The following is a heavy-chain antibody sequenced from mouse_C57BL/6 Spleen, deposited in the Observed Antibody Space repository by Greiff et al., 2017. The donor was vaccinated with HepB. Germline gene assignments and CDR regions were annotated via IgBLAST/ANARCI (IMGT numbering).Heavy chain of an antibody. CDR2: IHPNSGST. Sequence: VQLQQPGAELVKPGASVKLSCKASGYTFTSYWMHWVKQRPGQGLEWIGMIHPNSGSTNYNEKFKSKATLTVDKSSSTAYMQLSSLTSEDSAVYYCARGYGSSYAFAYWGQGTLVTVSA. V-gene: IGHV1-64*01. CDR1: GYTFTSYW. D-gene: IGHD1-1*01. CDR3: ARGYGSSYAFAY. J-gene: IGHJ3*01.